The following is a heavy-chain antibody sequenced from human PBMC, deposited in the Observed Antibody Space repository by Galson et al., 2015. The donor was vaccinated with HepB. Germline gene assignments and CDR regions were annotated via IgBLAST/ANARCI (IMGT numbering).Heavy chain of an antibody. CDR3: ARSDFRNTIFGVVMDWFDP. J-gene: IGHJ5*02. Sequence: SCKASGYTFTTYAMHWVRQAPGQRLEWMGWINAGNGNTKYSQKFQGGITITRDASASTAYMELSSLRSEDAAVYYCARSDFRNTIFGVVMDWFDPWGQGTLVIVSS. D-gene: IGHD3-3*01. V-gene: IGHV1-3*01. CDR1: GYTFTTYA. CDR2: INAGNGNT.